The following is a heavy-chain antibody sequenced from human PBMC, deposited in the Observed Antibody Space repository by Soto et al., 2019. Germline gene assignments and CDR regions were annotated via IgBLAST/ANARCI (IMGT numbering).Heavy chain of an antibody. CDR3: ARDSGTVGYDDS. D-gene: IGHD3-10*01. V-gene: IGHV1-69*08. Sequence: QVQLVQSGAEVKKPGSSVKVSCKASGGTFSTYTINCVRQAPGQGLEWMGRIIPLLDVTNNAQRFQGRVTITADKSTSTVYMELTSLTSQDTAVYYCARDSGTVGYDDSWGQGTLVTVSS. J-gene: IGHJ4*02. CDR2: IIPLLDVT. CDR1: GGTFSTYT.